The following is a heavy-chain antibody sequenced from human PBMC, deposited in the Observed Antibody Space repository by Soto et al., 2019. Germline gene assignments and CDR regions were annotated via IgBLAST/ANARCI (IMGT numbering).Heavy chain of an antibody. V-gene: IGHV4-4*02. CDR3: ARSPSSSWFGGGAFDI. J-gene: IGHJ3*02. Sequence: PSETLSLTWAVSGGSISRSRWWTWFRQPPGKGLDWIGEIFHSGSTNYNPSLRSRVTISLDKSRNHFSLTLRSVTAADTAVYYCARSPSSSWFGGGAFDIWGQGTMVTVSS. CDR1: GGSISRSRW. CDR2: IFHSGST. D-gene: IGHD6-13*01.